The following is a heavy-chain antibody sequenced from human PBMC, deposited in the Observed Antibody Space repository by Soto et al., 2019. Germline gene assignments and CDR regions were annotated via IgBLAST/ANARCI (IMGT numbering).Heavy chain of an antibody. CDR2: IHYSGSI. Sequence: PSETLSLTCTVSVGSISYEYSHWIWIRQSPGKGLEWIGYIHYSGSIIYNPSFKSRVTISVDTSKNQFSLQLSSVTAADTAVYFCAREDDGGDRDYYGLDVWGQGTTVT. J-gene: IGHJ6*02. CDR1: VGSISYEYSH. CDR3: AREDDGGDRDYYGLDV. V-gene: IGHV4-30-4*08. D-gene: IGHD2-21*02.